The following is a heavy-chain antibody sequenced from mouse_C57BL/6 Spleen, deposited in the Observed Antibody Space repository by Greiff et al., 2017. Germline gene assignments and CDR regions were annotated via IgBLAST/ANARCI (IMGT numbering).Heavy chain of an antibody. CDR1: GFTFTDYY. Sequence: EVQLVESGGGLVQPGGSLSLSCAASGFTFTDYYMSWVRQPPGKALEWLGFIRNKANGYTTEYSASVKGRFTISRDNSQSILYLQMNALRAEDSATYYCASSTVVATDWYFDVWGTGTTVTVSS. J-gene: IGHJ1*03. V-gene: IGHV7-3*01. D-gene: IGHD1-1*01. CDR2: IRNKANGYTT. CDR3: ASSTVVATDWYFDV.